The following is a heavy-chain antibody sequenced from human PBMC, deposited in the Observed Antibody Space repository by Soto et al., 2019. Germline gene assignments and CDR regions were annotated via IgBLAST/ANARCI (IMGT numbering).Heavy chain of an antibody. J-gene: IGHJ4*02. V-gene: IGHV1-46*03. D-gene: IGHD3-3*01. Sequence: ASVKVSCKASGYTFTSYYMHWVRQAPGQGLEWMGIINPSGGSTSYAQKFQGRVTMTRDTSTSTVYMELSSLRSEDTAVYYCARDYFTIFGSGPLVTYYFDYRGQGTLVTVSS. CDR3: ARDYFTIFGSGPLVTYYFDY. CDR1: GYTFTSYY. CDR2: INPSGGST.